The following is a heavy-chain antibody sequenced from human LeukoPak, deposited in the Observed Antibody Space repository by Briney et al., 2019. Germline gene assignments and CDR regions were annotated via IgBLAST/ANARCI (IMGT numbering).Heavy chain of an antibody. V-gene: IGHV5-51*01. D-gene: IGHD2-2*01. CDR2: IYPGDSDT. CDR3: ARRYCSSATCWYYFDY. CDR1: GYSFTSYW. J-gene: IGHJ4*02. Sequence: GESLKISCKVSGYSFTSYWICWVRQMPGKGLEWMGIIYPGDSDTRYSPSFQGQVTISADKSISTAYLQWSSLKASDTAMYYCARRYCSSATCWYYFDYWGQGALVTVSS.